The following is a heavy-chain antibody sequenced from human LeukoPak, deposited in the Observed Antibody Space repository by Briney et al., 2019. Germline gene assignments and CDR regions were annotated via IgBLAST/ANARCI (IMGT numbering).Heavy chain of an antibody. V-gene: IGHV4-34*01. D-gene: IGHD6-19*01. CDR1: GGSISSYY. CDR3: ARAGYSSGWYAGY. Sequence: SETLSLTCTVSGGSISSYYWSWIRQPPGKGLEWIGEINHSGSTNYNPSLKSRVTISVDTSKNQFSLKLSSVTAADTAVYYCARAGYSSGWYAGYWGQGTLVTVSS. J-gene: IGHJ4*02. CDR2: INHSGST.